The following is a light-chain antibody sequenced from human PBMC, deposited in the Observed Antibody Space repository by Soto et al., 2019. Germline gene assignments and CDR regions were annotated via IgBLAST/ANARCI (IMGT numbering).Light chain of an antibody. CDR3: SLYTTASTRLV. V-gene: IGLV2-18*01. CDR1: SSDVGNYNR. J-gene: IGLJ2*01. Sequence: QSALTQPPSVSGSPGQSVTISCTGTSSDVGNYNRVSWYQQPPGTPPKLIIYEVNNRPSGVPDRFSGSKSGNTASLTISGLQAEDEANYYCSLYTTASTRLVFGGGTKLTVL. CDR2: EVN.